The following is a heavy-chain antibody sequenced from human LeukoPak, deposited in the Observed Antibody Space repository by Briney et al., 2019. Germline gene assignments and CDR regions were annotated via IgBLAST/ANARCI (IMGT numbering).Heavy chain of an antibody. CDR1: GFTFSSYS. V-gene: IGHV3-48*01. CDR2: ISSSSSTI. CDR3: ARRSTPLQY. D-gene: IGHD2-2*01. J-gene: IGHJ4*02. Sequence: GGSLRLSCAASGFTFSSYSMNWVRQAPGKGLEWVSYISSSSSTIYYADSVKGRFTISRDNAKNSLYLQMNSLRAEDTAVYYCARRSTPLQYWGQGTLVTVSS.